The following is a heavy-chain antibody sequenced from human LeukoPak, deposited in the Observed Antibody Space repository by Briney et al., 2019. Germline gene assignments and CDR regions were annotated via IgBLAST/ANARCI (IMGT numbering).Heavy chain of an antibody. CDR1: GVSISSSNSY. D-gene: IGHD3/OR15-3a*01. V-gene: IGHV4-39*01. J-gene: IGHJ4*02. CDR2: IYYSGNT. CDR3: ARQTGSGLFILP. Sequence: SEALSLTCTVSGVSISSSNSYWGWIRQPPGKGLEWIGSIYYSGNTYYNASLKSQVSISIDTSKNRFSLKLTSVTAADTAVYYCARQTGSGLFILPGGQGTLVTVSS.